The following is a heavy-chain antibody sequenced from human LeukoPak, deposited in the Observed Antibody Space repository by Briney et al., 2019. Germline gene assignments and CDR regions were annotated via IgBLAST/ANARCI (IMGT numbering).Heavy chain of an antibody. Sequence: SGGSLRLSCAASGFTFSTYSMNWVRQAPGKGLEWVSSISSSRTYISYADSVKGRFTISRDNAKNSLYLQMNSLRAEDTAVYYCARDLGSSSFDYWGQGTLVTVSS. D-gene: IGHD6-6*01. CDR3: ARDLGSSSFDY. CDR1: GFTFSTYS. CDR2: ISSSRTYI. V-gene: IGHV3-21*01. J-gene: IGHJ4*02.